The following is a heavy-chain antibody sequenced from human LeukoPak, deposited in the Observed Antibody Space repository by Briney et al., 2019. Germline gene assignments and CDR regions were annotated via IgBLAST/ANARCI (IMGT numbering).Heavy chain of an antibody. V-gene: IGHV4-34*01. CDR3: TRAVAGHPD. J-gene: IGHJ4*02. CDR1: GVPFSNYY. D-gene: IGHD6-19*01. Sequence: SETLSLTCAVSGVPFSNYYWSWVRQSPRQGLEWIGEINHSGYTNYNPSLKSQVTMSIDTSKNQFSLILTSVTVADAGVYYCTRAVAGHPDWGQGTLVTVSS. CDR2: INHSGYT.